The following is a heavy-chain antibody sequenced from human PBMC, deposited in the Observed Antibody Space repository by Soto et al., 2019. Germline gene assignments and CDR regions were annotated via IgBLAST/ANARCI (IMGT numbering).Heavy chain of an antibody. J-gene: IGHJ6*03. CDR3: ARGGYYYYYYMDV. Sequence: SETLSLTCTVSGGSISSYYWSWIRQPPGKGLEWIGYIYYSGSTNYNPSLKSRVTISVDTSKNQFSLKLSSVTAADTAVYYCARGGYYYYYYMDVWGKGTTVTVSS. CDR1: GGSISSYY. CDR2: IYYSGST. V-gene: IGHV4-59*01.